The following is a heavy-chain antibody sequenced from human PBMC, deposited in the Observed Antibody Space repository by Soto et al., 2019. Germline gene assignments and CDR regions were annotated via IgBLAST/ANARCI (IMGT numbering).Heavy chain of an antibody. CDR1: GFTFGDYA. Sequence: GVLRLSCTAAGFTFGDYAMSWVRQAPGKGLEWVGYIRSKASGGTSEYAASVKGRFTFSRDDSKSTAYLQMNSLKVEDTAIYYCTRDQPITPWGQGTMVTVSS. CDR2: IRSKASGGTS. J-gene: IGHJ3*01. V-gene: IGHV3-49*04. CDR3: TRDQPITP. D-gene: IGHD3-10*01.